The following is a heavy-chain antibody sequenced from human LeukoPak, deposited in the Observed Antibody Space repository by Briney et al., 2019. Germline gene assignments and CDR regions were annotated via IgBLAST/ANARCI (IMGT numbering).Heavy chain of an antibody. CDR3: ARFRLHSSRVFDY. Sequence: SETLSLTCAVYGGSFSDYYWTWIRQPPGKGLEWIGEINHSGSTNYNPSLKSRVTISVDTSKKQLSLKLSSVTAADTAVYYCARFRLHSSRVFDYWGQGTLVTISS. J-gene: IGHJ4*02. D-gene: IGHD6-13*01. CDR1: GGSFSDYY. V-gene: IGHV4-34*01. CDR2: INHSGST.